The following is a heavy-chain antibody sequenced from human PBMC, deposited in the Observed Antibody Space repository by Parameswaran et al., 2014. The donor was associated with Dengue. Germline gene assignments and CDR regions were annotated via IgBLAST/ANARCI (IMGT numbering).Heavy chain of an antibody. J-gene: IGHJ4*02. CDR3: AKVGTRGVYFDY. D-gene: IGHD3-10*01. CDR2: ISGSGGST. V-gene: IGHV3-23*01. Sequence: WIRQPPGKGLEWVSAISGSGGSTYYADSVEGRFTISRDNSKNTLYLQMNSLRAEDTAVYYCAKVGTRGVYFDYWGQGTLVTVSS.